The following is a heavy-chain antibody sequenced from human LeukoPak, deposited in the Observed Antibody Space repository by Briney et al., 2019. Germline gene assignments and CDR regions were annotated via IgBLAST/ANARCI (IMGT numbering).Heavy chain of an antibody. D-gene: IGHD2-2*01. CDR1: GYTCTDYY. V-gene: IGHV1-2*02. Sequence: ASVKVSCEASGYTCTDYYIDWVRQAPGQGLEWMGWINPNSGGTNYAQKFQGRVTMTRDTSISTVYMELSSLRSDDTAVYYCARAPSLDYWGQGTLVAVSS. CDR2: INPNSGGT. J-gene: IGHJ4*02. CDR3: ARAPSLDY.